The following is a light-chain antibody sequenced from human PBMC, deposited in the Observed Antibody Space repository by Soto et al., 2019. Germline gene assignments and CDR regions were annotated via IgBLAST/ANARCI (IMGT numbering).Light chain of an antibody. CDR1: QGIRSY. CDR3: QQYHSYWT. Sequence: DIHLTQSPSFLSASVGDRVTITCRASQGIRSYVAWYQQKPGKAPRLLIYAASTLQSGVPSRFSGSGSETEFTLTISSLQTDDFSTYYCQQYHSYWTFGQGTKVDI. CDR2: AAS. J-gene: IGKJ1*01. V-gene: IGKV1-9*01.